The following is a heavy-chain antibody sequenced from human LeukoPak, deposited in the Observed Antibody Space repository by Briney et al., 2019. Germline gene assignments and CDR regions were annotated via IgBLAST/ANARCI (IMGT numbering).Heavy chain of an antibody. V-gene: IGHV3-48*04. D-gene: IGHD3-3*01. Sequence: GGSLRLSCAASGFTFSSYSMNWVRQAPGKGLEWVSYISSSSSTIYYADSVKGRFTISRDNAKNSLYLQMNSLRAEDTAVYYCARRRGYFWSGYYTGWYFDLWGRGTLVTVSS. J-gene: IGHJ2*01. CDR2: ISSSSSTI. CDR1: GFTFSSYS. CDR3: ARRRGYFWSGYYTGWYFDL.